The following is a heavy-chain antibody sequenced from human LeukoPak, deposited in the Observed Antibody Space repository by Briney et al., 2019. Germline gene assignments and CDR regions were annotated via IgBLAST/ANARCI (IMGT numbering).Heavy chain of an antibody. J-gene: IGHJ4*02. Sequence: GGSLRLSCAAAGFTFSSYWRSWVRQAPGKGLEWVANIKQDGSEKYYVDSVKGRFTISRDNAKNSLYLQMNSLRAEDTAAYYCARGVGCSSTSCYYSDYWGQGTLVTVSS. D-gene: IGHD2-2*01. CDR3: ARGVGCSSTSCYYSDY. CDR2: IKQDGSEK. V-gene: IGHV3-7*01. CDR1: GFTFSSYW.